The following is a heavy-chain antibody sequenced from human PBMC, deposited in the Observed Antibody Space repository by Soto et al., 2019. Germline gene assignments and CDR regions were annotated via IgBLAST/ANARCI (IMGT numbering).Heavy chain of an antibody. CDR1: GGTFSSYA. CDR2: IIPIFGTA. J-gene: IGHJ3*02. CDR3: ERDRYSYGPNDAFDI. Sequence: SVKVSFKASGGTFSSYAISWVRQAPGQGLEWMGGIIPIFGTANYAQKFQGRVTITADESTSTAYMELSSLRSEDTAVYYCERDRYSYGPNDAFDIWGQGTMVTVSS. V-gene: IGHV1-69*13. D-gene: IGHD5-18*01.